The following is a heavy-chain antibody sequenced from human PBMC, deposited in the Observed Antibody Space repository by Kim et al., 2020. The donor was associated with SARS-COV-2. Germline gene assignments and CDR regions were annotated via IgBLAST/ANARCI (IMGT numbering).Heavy chain of an antibody. CDR2: ISYDEKNK. Sequence: GGSLRLSCAASGFTFNNYGMHWVRQAPGKGLEWVAVISYDEKNKYYVDSVKGRFTISRENSKNTVYLQMNSLRAEDTAVYYCAKVEYYHSPYYYGMDVWGQGTTVTVSS. D-gene: IGHD1-26*01. CDR3: AKVEYYHSPYYYGMDV. V-gene: IGHV3-30*18. CDR1: GFTFNNYG. J-gene: IGHJ6*02.